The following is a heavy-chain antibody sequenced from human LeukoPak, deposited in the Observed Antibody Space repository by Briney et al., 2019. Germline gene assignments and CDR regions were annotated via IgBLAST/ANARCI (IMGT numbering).Heavy chain of an antibody. CDR2: ISSDGGST. V-gene: IGHV3-64*01. CDR1: GIIISNYA. J-gene: IGHJ2*01. Sequence: GSLRLSCAASGIIISNYALHWVRQGPGKGLECISSISSDGGSTYYANSVKGRFTISRDTSKNTLYLQMGRLGAEEMVDYYCARGRQGSKTRYIDLWGGGTWATASS. CDR3: ARGRQGSKTRYIDL.